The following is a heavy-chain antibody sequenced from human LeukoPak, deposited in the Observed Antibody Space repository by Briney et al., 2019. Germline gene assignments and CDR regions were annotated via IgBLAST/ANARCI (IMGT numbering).Heavy chain of an antibody. V-gene: IGHV3-30*19. CDR2: ISYDGSNK. D-gene: IGHD4-17*01. J-gene: IGHJ4*02. CDR3: ARAHMVTTVDY. Sequence: GGSLRLSCAASGFIFSNYGMHWVRQAPGEGLEWVAVISYDGSNKYYADSVKGRFTISRDNSKNTLYLQMNSLRAEDTAVYYCARAHMVTTVDYWGQGTLVTVSS. CDR1: GFIFSNYG.